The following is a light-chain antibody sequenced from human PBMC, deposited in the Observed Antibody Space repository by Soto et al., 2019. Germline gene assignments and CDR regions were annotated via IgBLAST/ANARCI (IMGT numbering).Light chain of an antibody. CDR2: ANN. CDR1: SSNIGAGYD. Sequence: QSVLTPPPSVSGAPGQRVTISCTGSSSNIGAGYDVHWYQPLPGTAPKLLIYANNNRPSGVPGRFSGSKSGTSASLAITGLQAEDEAEYDCQSYDSSLSASDWVFGGGTKRTVI. J-gene: IGLJ3*02. V-gene: IGLV1-40*01. CDR3: QSYDSSLSASDWV.